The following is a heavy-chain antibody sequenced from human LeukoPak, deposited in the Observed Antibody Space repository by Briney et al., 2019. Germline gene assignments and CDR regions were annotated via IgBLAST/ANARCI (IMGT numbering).Heavy chain of an antibody. J-gene: IGHJ4*02. CDR2: LNEDGSVK. V-gene: IGHV3-7*01. D-gene: IGHD2-2*01. CDR3: ANVPRSTVSY. CDR1: EVSFSTNW. Sequence: GGSLRLSCAASEVSFSTNWMHWVRQTPGKGLEWVAELNEDGSVKYYVDSVKGRFTISRDNAKSLLSLQMYNLRTEDTGVYFCANVPRSTVSYWGRGTLVTVSS.